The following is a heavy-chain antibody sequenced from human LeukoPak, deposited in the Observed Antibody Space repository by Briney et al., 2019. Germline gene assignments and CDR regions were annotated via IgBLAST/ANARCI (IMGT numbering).Heavy chain of an antibody. CDR3: ARDGSSFGHYGSI. Sequence: ASVKVSCKGCGYTFTRYGMSGVGQARGQGIEWMGWIRAYNGKTNYAQRLRGRVTMTTDTSTRTAYMELRSLRSDDRAVYDCARDGSSFGHYGSIWGARKMVSLSS. CDR2: IRAYNGKT. V-gene: IGHV1-18*04. CDR1: GYTFTRYG. D-gene: IGHD4-17*01. J-gene: IGHJ3*02.